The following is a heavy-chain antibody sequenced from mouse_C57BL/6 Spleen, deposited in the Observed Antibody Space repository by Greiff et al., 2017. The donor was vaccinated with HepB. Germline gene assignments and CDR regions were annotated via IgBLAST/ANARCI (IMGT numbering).Heavy chain of an antibody. CDR2: IDPANSVT. V-gene: IGHV1-15*01. J-gene: IGHJ2*01. CDR3: TRKRGNYDFDY. D-gene: IGHD2-1*01. Sequence: QVQLQQSGAELVRPGASVKLSCKASGYTFTNYYMHWVKQTQIHGLEWIGNIDPANSVTDYNQKFKDKAIMTADKSSSTAYMELRSLTSEDSAVYYCTRKRGNYDFDYWGQGTTVTVSS. CDR1: GYTFTNYY.